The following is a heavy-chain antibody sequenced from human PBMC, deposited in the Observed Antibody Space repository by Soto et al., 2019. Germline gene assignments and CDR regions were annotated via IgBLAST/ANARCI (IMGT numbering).Heavy chain of an antibody. Sequence: EVQLLESGGGLVQPGGSLRLSCADSGFTFSSYVMSWVRQAPGKGLEWVSGISGSGDNTYYADSVKGRFTISRDNSKNTLFLQMNSLIAEDTALYFFAKEMGDYYDSSGSWFDPWGQGTLVTVSS. CDR3: AKEMGDYYDSSGSWFDP. V-gene: IGHV3-23*01. CDR2: ISGSGDNT. D-gene: IGHD3-22*01. CDR1: GFTFSSYV. J-gene: IGHJ5*02.